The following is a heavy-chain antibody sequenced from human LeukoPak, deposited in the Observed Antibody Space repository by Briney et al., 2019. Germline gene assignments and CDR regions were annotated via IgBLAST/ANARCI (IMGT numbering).Heavy chain of an antibody. CDR2: ISAYDGNT. Sequence: ASVKVSCKASGYTFTGYGISWVGQAPGQGVEGMGWISAYDGNTNYVQKLQGRVTMTTDTSTSTAYMQLRSLRSDDTAVYYCAKNNYYDSSGYYYVGYYFDSWGQGTLVTVSS. D-gene: IGHD3-22*01. CDR1: GYTFTGYG. CDR3: AKNNYYDSSGYYYVGYYFDS. J-gene: IGHJ4*02. V-gene: IGHV1-18*01.